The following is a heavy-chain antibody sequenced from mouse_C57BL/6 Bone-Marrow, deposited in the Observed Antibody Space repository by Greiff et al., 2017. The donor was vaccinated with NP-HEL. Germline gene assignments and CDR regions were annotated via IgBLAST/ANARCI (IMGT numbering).Heavy chain of an antibody. CDR2: IYPRSGNT. CDR1: GYTFTSYG. Sequence: VQLQQSGAELARPGASVKLSCKASGYTFTSYGISWVKQRTGRGLEWIGEIYPRSGNTYYNEKFKGKATLTADKSSSTAYMELRSLTSEDSAVYFCARYGVLRRGYFDVWGTGTTVTVSS. J-gene: IGHJ1*03. CDR3: ARYGVLRRGYFDV. V-gene: IGHV1-81*01. D-gene: IGHD1-1*01.